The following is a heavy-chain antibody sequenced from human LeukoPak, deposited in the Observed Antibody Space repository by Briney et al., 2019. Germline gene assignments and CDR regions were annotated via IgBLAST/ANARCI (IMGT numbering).Heavy chain of an antibody. J-gene: IGHJ4*02. Sequence: SETLSLTCAVSGGSISSGDYSWNWIRQPPGKGLEWIGYIHDSGSTNYNPSLKSRVTISVDTSKNQFSLKLSSVTAADTAVYYCARARHRSGPADYWGQGTLVTVSS. V-gene: IGHV4-30-2*01. CDR2: IHDSGST. CDR3: ARARHRSGPADY. CDR1: GGSISSGDYS. D-gene: IGHD2-2*01.